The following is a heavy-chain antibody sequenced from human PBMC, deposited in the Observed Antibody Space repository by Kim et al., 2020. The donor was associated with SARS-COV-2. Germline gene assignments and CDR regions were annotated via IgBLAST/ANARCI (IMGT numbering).Heavy chain of an antibody. D-gene: IGHD5-12*01. J-gene: IGHJ5*02. CDR2: MIPIIDTI. CDR3: ASGYTRGWFDP. Sequence: SVKVSCKVSGDTFSSYAIHWVRQAPGQGLEWMGTMIPIIDTINYAQRFQGRVTLTADKSTSTAYMELSSLKSDDTAIYFCASGYTRGWFDPWGQGTLLT. V-gene: IGHV1-69*04. CDR1: GDTFSSYA.